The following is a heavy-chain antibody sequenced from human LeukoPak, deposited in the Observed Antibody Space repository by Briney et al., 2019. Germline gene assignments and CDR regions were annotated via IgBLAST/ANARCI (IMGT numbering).Heavy chain of an antibody. J-gene: IGHJ4*02. V-gene: IGHV3-7*01. CDR3: ARYPDHQLGSFDY. D-gene: IGHD3-10*01. CDR2: IKQDGSEK. Sequence: GGSLRLSCAASGFTFSSYWMSWVRQAPGKGLEWVANIKQDGSEKYYVDSVKGRFTISRDNAKNSLYLQMNSLRAEDTAVYYCARYPDHQLGSFDYWGQGTLVTVSS. CDR1: GFTFSSYW.